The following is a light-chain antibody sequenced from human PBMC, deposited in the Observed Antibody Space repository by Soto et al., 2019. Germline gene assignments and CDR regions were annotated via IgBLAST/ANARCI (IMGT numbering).Light chain of an antibody. CDR3: QQYGSSLYT. Sequence: ENVLTQSPGTLSLSPGERATLSCRASESVSISYLAWYQQKPGQAPRLLIYGASSRATGIPDRSSGSGSGTDFTLTISRLEPEDFAVYYCQQYGSSLYTFGQGTKLEI. J-gene: IGKJ2*01. CDR1: ESVSISY. CDR2: GAS. V-gene: IGKV3-20*01.